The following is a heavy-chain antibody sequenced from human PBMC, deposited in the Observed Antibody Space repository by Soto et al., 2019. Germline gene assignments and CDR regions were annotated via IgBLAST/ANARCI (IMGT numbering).Heavy chain of an antibody. J-gene: IGHJ4*02. Sequence: EVQLVESGGGLVQPGGSLRLSCAASGFTFSSYEMNWVRQAPGKGLEWVSSISSSSSYIYYADSVKGRFTISRDNAKNSLYLQMNSLRAEDTAVYYCARDRQLWASDYWGQGTLVTVSS. V-gene: IGHV3-48*03. CDR3: ARDRQLWASDY. CDR2: ISSSSSYI. D-gene: IGHD5-18*01. CDR1: GFTFSSYE.